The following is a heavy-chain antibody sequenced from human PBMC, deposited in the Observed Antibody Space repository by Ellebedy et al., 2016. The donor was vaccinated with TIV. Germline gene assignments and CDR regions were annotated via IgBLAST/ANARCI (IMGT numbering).Heavy chain of an antibody. CDR3: ARPTVTTTYYYYTVDV. V-gene: IGHV1-69*13. CDR1: GDTFSTYA. J-gene: IGHJ6*02. Sequence: ASVTVSCXSSGDTFSTYAISWVRQAPGQGLEWLGGIIPIYGTTNYAQKFRGRVTITADESTRTAYMELSSLRSEDTAVYYCARPTVTTTYYYYTVDVWGQGTAVIVSS. D-gene: IGHD4-17*01. CDR2: IIPIYGTT.